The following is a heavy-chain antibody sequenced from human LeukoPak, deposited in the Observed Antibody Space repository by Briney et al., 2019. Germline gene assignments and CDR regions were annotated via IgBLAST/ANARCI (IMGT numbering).Heavy chain of an antibody. Sequence: PGGSLTLFCGASGFTFSIAWMTWVRQAPGKGLEWVGRIKTTKDGETTDYAAPVKRRFTTSRDDSINTLYLQMNNLKSEDTAVYYCTTLNLQSGASWGQGTLVTVS. J-gene: IGHJ5*02. D-gene: IGHD1-1*01. V-gene: IGHV3-15*01. CDR3: TTLNLQSGAS. CDR1: GFTFSIAW. CDR2: IKTTKDGETT.